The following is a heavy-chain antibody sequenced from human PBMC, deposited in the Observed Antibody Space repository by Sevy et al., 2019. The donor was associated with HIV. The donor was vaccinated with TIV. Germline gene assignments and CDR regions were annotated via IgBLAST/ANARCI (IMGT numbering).Heavy chain of an antibody. V-gene: IGHV3-30*04. CDR3: TRDSGYDPNYVPGHY. J-gene: IGHJ4*02. CDR2: ISYAGSAT. D-gene: IGHD4-4*01. CDR1: GFTFNTHA. Sequence: GGFLRLSCAASGFTFNTHAMHWVRQAPGKGLEWVAVISYAGSATYYTDSVKGRFTISRDNSKNKLYLEMTSLRVEGTAVYYCTRDSGYDPNYVPGHYWGQGTPVTVSS.